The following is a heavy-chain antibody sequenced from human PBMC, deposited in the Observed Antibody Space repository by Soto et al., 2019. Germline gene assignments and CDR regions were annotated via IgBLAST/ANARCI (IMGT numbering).Heavy chain of an antibody. J-gene: IGHJ3*02. Sequence: QVRVQESGPGLVKPSETLSLTCTVSGGSISSYYWSWLRQPPGNGLEWIGYMYYSGTTNYNPSLKNRVTISVDTSENQSYLKLTSVTAADTAVYYCARGGYYTPRTIDAFDIWGQGTMVAVS. CDR3: ARGGYYTPRTIDAFDI. CDR2: MYYSGTT. D-gene: IGHD2-15*01. CDR1: GGSISSYY. V-gene: IGHV4-59*01.